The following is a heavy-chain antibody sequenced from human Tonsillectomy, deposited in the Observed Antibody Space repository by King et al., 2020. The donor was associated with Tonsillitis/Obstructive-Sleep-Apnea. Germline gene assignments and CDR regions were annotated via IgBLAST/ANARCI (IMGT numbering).Heavy chain of an antibody. D-gene: IGHD6-19*01. Sequence: VQLVESGGGLVQPGGSLRLSCVASGFTFSTYAMTLVRQAPGKGPEWVPGISGSNGGTSYADSVKGRFTISRDNSKNTLYLHMNSLRADDTALYYCAKDFAAVTGDPGSWGQGTLVTVSS. CDR3: AKDFAAVTGDPGS. J-gene: IGHJ5*02. V-gene: IGHV3-23*04. CDR1: GFTFSTYA. CDR2: ISGSNGGT.